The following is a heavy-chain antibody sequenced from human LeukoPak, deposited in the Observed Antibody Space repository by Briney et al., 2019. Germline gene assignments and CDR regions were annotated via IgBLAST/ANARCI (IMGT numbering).Heavy chain of an antibody. CDR1: GYSFTSYW. CDR2: IYPGDSDT. D-gene: IGHD3-10*01. Sequence: GESLKISCKGSGYSFTSYWIGWVRQMPGKGLEWMGIIYPGDSDTRYSPSFQGQVTISADKSISTAYLQWSSLKASDTAMYYCARRPYTYYYGSGGYDYWGQGTLVTVSS. V-gene: IGHV5-51*01. CDR3: ARRPYTYYYGSGGYDY. J-gene: IGHJ4*02.